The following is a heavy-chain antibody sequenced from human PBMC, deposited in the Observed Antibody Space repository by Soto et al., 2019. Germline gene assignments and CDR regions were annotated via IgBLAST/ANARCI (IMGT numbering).Heavy chain of an antibody. CDR2: IKSKTDGGTT. Sequence: EVQLVESGGGLVKPGGSLRLSCTASGFTFSNAWMSWVRQAPGKGLEWVGRIKSKTDGGTTDYAAPVKGRFTISRDDSKNTLYLQMNSLKTEDTAVYYCTTAETYQQLSSGWYRTVFDYWGQGTLVTVSS. CDR3: TTAETYQQLSSGWYRTVFDY. D-gene: IGHD6-19*01. J-gene: IGHJ4*02. V-gene: IGHV3-15*01. CDR1: GFTFSNAW.